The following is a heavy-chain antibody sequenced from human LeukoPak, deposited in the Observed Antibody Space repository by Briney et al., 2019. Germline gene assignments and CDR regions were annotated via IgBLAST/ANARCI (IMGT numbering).Heavy chain of an antibody. CDR3: ARGPPAGFWSGYSNY. J-gene: IGHJ4*02. CDR1: GYTFTNYE. CDR2: MNPNSGNT. V-gene: IGHV1-8*01. D-gene: IGHD3-3*01. Sequence: ASVKVSCKASGYTFTNYEINWVRQATGQGLEWMGWMNPNSGNTDYAQKFQGRVTMTRNTSISTAYMELSSLRSEDTAGYYCARGPPAGFWSGYSNYWGQGTLVTVSS.